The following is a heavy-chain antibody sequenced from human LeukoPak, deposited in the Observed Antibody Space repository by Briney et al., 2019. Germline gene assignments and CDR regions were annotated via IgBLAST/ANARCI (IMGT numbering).Heavy chain of an antibody. J-gene: IGHJ4*02. CDR2: INRDGSDK. CDR1: GFTFNYFW. V-gene: IGHV3-7*01. CDR3: ARDVGRGWFDY. Sequence: GSLKLSFSASGFTFNYFWMTWVRPAPGKGPEWVGNINRDGSDKSSVDSVDSVKGRFTISRDNAKNSVYLHMNSLRAEDTAVYYCARDVGRGWFDYWGQGSLVTVSS. D-gene: IGHD6-19*01.